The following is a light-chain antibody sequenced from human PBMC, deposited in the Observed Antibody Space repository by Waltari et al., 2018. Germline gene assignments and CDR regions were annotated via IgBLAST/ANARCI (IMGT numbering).Light chain of an antibody. CDR2: ASS. CDR1: QNIVNY. V-gene: IGKV3-20*01. J-gene: IGKJ1*01. CDR3: QHHFRLPAT. Sequence: IVLTQSPGTLSLSPGGRATLSCKASQNIVNYLAWYQQKPGPAPRILIYASSTRATGIPDRFSGSGSGADFSLTITGLEPDDFAVYYCQHHFRLPATFGQGTKV.